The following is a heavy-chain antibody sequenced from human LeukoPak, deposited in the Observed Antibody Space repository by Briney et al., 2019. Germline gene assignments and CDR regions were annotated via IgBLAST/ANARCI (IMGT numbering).Heavy chain of an antibody. Sequence: GASVKVSCKASGYTFTSYDINWVRQATGQGLEWMGWMNPNSGNTGYAQKFQGRVTMTRNTSISTAYMELSSLRSEDTAVYYCARGSSRTYGVAYYYYYYMDVWGKGTTVTVSS. CDR1: GYTFTSYD. CDR2: MNPNSGNT. CDR3: ARGSSRTYGVAYYYYYYMDV. V-gene: IGHV1-8*01. J-gene: IGHJ6*03. D-gene: IGHD4-17*01.